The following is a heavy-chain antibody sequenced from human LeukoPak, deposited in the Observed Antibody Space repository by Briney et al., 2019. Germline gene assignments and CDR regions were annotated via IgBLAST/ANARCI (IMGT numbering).Heavy chain of an antibody. J-gene: IGHJ1*01. Sequence: GGSLRLSCAASGFTFSTYWMHWVPKAPGKGRVWVSRVNNDGSINYAGSVQGRFTISRDNARSTVYLQMNSLRGEDTAVYYCASGGAVDDLLQHWGQGTLVTVYS. CDR2: VNNDGSI. V-gene: IGHV3-74*01. CDR3: ASGGAVDDLLQH. D-gene: IGHD3-16*01. CDR1: GFTFSTYW.